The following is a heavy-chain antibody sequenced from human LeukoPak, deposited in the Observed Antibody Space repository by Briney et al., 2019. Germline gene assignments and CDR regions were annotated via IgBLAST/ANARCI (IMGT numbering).Heavy chain of an antibody. CDR3: ARDLGGDFWSGSEPGGAFDI. CDR1: GYTFTGYY. Sequence: ASVKVSCKASGYTFTGYYMHWVRQAPGQGLEWMGWINPNSGGTNYAQKFQGRVTMTRDTSISTAYMELSRLRSDDTAVYYCARDLGGDFWSGSEPGGAFDIWGQGTMVTVPS. D-gene: IGHD3-3*01. J-gene: IGHJ3*02. CDR2: INPNSGGT. V-gene: IGHV1-2*02.